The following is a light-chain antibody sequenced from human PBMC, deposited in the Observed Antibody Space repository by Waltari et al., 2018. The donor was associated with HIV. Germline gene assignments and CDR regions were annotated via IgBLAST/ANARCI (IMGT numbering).Light chain of an antibody. J-gene: IGLJ1*01. CDR2: DVN. CDR1: NSDVGGYNP. CDR3: NSYASGSTLV. V-gene: IGLV2-14*03. Sequence: QSALTQPASVSGSPGQSITIPCTGTNSDVGGYNPVPWYQQHPDKAPTLLIYDVNKRPSGSSNRFSGSKSGNTASLTISRLQTEDEADYYCNSYASGSTLVFGTGTTVTV.